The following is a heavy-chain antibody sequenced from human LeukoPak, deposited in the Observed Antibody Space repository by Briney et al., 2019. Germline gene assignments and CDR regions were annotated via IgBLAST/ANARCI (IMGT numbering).Heavy chain of an antibody. CDR2: ISGSGGAT. CDR3: AKDRGLRSGYYDTSGYSIDY. V-gene: IGHV3-23*01. J-gene: IGHJ4*02. CDR1: GFTFSSYA. Sequence: PGGSLRLPCAASGFTFSSYAMSWVRQPPGKGLEWVSAISGSGGATYYADSVKGRFTISRDNSENTLYLQMNSLRAEDTAFYYCAKDRGLRSGYYDTSGYSIDYWGQGALVTVSS. D-gene: IGHD3-22*01.